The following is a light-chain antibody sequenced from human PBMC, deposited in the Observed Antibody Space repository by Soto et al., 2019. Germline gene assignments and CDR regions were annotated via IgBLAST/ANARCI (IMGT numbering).Light chain of an antibody. J-gene: IGKJ4*01. Sequence: DIVLKQSPGTLSLSQGERATLSCRASRSLSTSYLAWYQQKPGQAPRLLTYGTSNRASGIPDRFSGSGSGTDFTLTISRLEPEDFAVYYCQNYGSSSLTFGGGTKVDI. CDR1: RSLSTSY. CDR2: GTS. V-gene: IGKV3-20*01. CDR3: QNYGSSSLT.